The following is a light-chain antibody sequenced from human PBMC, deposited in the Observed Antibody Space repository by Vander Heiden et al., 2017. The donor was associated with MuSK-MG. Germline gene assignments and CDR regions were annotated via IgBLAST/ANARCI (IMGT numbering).Light chain of an antibody. J-gene: IGKJ4*01. Sequence: RYHRRPGLAPRLLIHDTSSRAAGLPDRFSGSGSATDFTLTISILDPEDFAVYYCQQDGSSRLTFGGGTKVEIK. CDR2: DTS. CDR3: QQDGSSRLT. V-gene: IGKV3D-20*01.